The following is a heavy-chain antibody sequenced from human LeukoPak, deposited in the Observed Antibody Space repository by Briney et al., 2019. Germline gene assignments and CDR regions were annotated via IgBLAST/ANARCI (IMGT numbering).Heavy chain of an antibody. J-gene: IGHJ4*02. CDR3: ATEIQNIAGRVY. V-gene: IGHV4-4*02. CDR1: GDSISSRSW. Sequence: SETLSLTCTASGDSISSRSWWNWVRQPPGKGLEWIGEMYHSGTTNYNPSLKSRVSISVDTSKNQFSLNLSSVTAADTAVYYCATEIQNIAGRVYWGQGTLVTVSS. D-gene: IGHD6-6*01. CDR2: MYHSGTT.